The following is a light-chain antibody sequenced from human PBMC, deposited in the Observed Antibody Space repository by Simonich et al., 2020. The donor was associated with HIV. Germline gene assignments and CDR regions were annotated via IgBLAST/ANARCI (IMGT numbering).Light chain of an antibody. J-gene: IGKJ2*01. CDR3: QQYNSYPYT. V-gene: IGKV4-1*01. CDR1: QTVLYSPNNKNY. Sequence: DIVMTQSPDSLAVSLGERATINCKSSQTVLYSPNNKNYLAWYQQKPGQPPKLLIYWASTRESGVPDRFSGSGSGTDFTLTISSLQPDDFATYYCQQYNSYPYTFGQGTKLEIK. CDR2: WAS.